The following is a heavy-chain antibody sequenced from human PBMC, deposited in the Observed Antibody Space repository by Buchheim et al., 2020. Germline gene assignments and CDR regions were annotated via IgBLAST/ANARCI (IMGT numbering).Heavy chain of an antibody. D-gene: IGHD3-22*01. CDR2: IYTSGST. CDR1: GGSISSGSYY. J-gene: IGHJ4*02. Sequence: QVQLQESGPGLVKPSQTLSLTCTVSGGSISSGSYYWSWIRQPAGKGLEWIGRIYTSGSTNYNPSLKSRVTISVDTSKNQFSLKLSSVTAADTAVYYCARDRTSRGYYDSSGPSKTYYFDYWGQGTL. CDR3: ARDRTSRGYYDSSGPSKTYYFDY. V-gene: IGHV4-61*02.